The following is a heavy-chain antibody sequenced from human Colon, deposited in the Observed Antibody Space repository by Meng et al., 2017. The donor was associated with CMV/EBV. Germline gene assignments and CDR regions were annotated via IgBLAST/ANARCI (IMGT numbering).Heavy chain of an antibody. Sequence: GESLKISCAASGFTFTQYPMNWVRQAPGKGLEWVSSISYTGSYIDYADSVKGRFTISRDNANNSLYLQMNSLRVEDTAVYYCASPRYYSSSSFDFDYWGQGTLVTVSS. V-gene: IGHV3-21*01. CDR1: GFTFTQYP. CDR2: ISYTGSYI. J-gene: IGHJ4*02. CDR3: ASPRYYSSSSFDFDY. D-gene: IGHD6-6*01.